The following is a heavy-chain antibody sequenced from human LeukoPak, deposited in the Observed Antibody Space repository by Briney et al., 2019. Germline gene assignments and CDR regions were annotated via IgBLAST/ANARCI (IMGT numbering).Heavy chain of an antibody. V-gene: IGHV3-30*03. D-gene: IGHD3-10*01. CDR2: ITYDGYYK. CDR3: ARDLSPVVRASPMGY. CDR1: GFTFTSYG. J-gene: IGHJ4*02. Sequence: PGTSLRLCCAASGFTFTSYGMHWVRQAPGKGLEWVALITYDGYYKYYSDSVKGRFTISSDTSKNTLYLQMNSLRAEDTAVYYCARDLSPVVRASPMGYWGQGTLVTVSS.